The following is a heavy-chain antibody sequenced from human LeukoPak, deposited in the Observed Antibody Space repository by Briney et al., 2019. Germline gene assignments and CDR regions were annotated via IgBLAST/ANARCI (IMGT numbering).Heavy chain of an antibody. CDR1: GFTLRNYA. J-gene: IGHJ4*02. D-gene: IGHD1-26*01. V-gene: IGHV3-23*01. CDR2: ISESGGST. CDR3: AKDRVGVSPFES. Sequence: QPGGSLRLSCAASGFTLRNYAMSWVRQSPGKGLEWKRLEWVSTISESGGSTYYADSVKGRFTISRDNSKNTLYLQMNSLRDEDTAVYICAKDRVGVSPFESWGQGTLVTVSS.